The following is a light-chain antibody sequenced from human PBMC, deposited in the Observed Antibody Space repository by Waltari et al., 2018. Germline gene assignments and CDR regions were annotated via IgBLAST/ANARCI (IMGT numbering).Light chain of an antibody. J-gene: IGLJ1*01. CDR2: EVI. V-gene: IGLV2-14*01. CDR3: SSYTSSSTFYV. CDR1: RSDVFGYNY. Sequence: QSALTQPASVSGSPGQSINIYCTGTRSDVFGYNYVSWYQHHPGKAPKLMLYEVINRHPGVSTRFSGSKSGNTASLTISGLQAEDESDYYCSSYTSSSTFYVFGTGTKVTVL.